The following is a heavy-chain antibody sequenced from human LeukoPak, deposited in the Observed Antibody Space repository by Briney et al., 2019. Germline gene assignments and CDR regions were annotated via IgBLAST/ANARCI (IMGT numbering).Heavy chain of an antibody. J-gene: IGHJ6*02. CDR2: INTNTGNP. CDR3: ASDGIAAAENFYYYGMDV. CDR1: GYTFTSYA. Sequence: SVNVSCKASGYTFTSYAMNWVRQAPGQGLEWMGWINTNTGNPTYAQGFTGRFVFSLDTSVSTAYLQISSLKAEDTAVYYCASDGIAAAENFYYYGMDVWGRGTTVTVSS. V-gene: IGHV7-4-1*02. D-gene: IGHD6-13*01.